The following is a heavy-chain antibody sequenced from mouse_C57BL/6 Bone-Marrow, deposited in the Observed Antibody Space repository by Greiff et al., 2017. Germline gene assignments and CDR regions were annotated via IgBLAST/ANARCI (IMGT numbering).Heavy chain of an antibody. CDR3: ARFYGRSWFAY. D-gene: IGHD1-1*01. Sequence: DVKLQESGGGLVQPGGSLSLSCAASGFTFTDYYMSWVRQPPGTALEWLGFISNKANGYTTEYSASMKGRFPISRDNSQSILYLLMNALRADDSATYYCARFYGRSWFAYWGQGTLVTVSA. CDR2: ISNKANGYTT. V-gene: IGHV7-3*01. CDR1: GFTFTDYY. J-gene: IGHJ3*01.